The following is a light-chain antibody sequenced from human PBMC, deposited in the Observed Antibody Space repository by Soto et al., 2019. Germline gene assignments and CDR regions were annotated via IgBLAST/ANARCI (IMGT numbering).Light chain of an antibody. CDR3: PQSYSTPPA. J-gene: IGKJ1*01. V-gene: IGKV1-39*01. CDR2: AAS. CDR1: QSISSY. Sequence: QIAQSPGSMFEFVGKRVSITSXASQSISSYLNWYQQKPGKAPKLLIYAASSLQSGVPSRFSGSGSGTDFTLTISSLQPEHFATYYCPQSYSTPPALGQGSNVVIK.